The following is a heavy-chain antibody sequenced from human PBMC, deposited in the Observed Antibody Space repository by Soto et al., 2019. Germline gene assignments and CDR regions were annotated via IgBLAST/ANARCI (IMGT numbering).Heavy chain of an antibody. J-gene: IGHJ6*02. Sequence: QVQLVQSGAEVKKPGSSVKVSCKASGGTFSSYAISWVRQAPGQGLEWMAGIIPLFGTADYAQKFQGRVTITADESTSTAYMELSSLRSEXXXXXXXXXXXGDYRYYYGMDVWGQGTTVTVSS. D-gene: IGHD4-17*01. CDR1: GGTFSSYA. V-gene: IGHV1-69*12. CDR2: IIPLFGTA. CDR3: XXXXGDYRYYYGMDV.